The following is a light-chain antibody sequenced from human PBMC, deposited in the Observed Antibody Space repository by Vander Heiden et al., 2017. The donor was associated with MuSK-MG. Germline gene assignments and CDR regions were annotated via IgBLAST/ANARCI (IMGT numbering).Light chain of an antibody. CDR3: QQCNSYPWT. CDR2: KPS. J-gene: IGKJ1*01. V-gene: IGKV1-5*03. Sequence: DIQMTQSPSTLPASPGDRVTINGRASPSSSSRVASYQQKPGKAIVPLILKPSGLTNGVASLIGAGASGAEFTLTISRLQPDDSATYICQQCNSYPWTFGHGTQVEI. CDR1: PSSSSR.